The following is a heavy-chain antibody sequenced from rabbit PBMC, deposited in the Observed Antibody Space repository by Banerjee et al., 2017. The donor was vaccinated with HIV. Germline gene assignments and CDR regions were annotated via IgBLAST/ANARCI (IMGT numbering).Heavy chain of an antibody. CDR2: IYTNSGST. CDR1: GSSFSSTSY. Sequence: QSLAGSGGALVKPGASLTLTCSASGSSFSSTSYMFWVRQAPGKGLEWTACIYTNSGSTYYASWAKGRFTSSKTSSTPVSLQITGLTAADTATYFCARDMYASSSNSFDLWGPGTLVTVS. J-gene: IGHJ4*01. V-gene: IGHV1S40*01. CDR3: ARDMYASSSNSFDL. D-gene: IGHD8-1*01.